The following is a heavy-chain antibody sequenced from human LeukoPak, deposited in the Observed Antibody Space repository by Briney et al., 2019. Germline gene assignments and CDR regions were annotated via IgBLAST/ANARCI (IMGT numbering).Heavy chain of an antibody. CDR3: ARDLIYYDSSGYHNDAFDI. V-gene: IGHV4-38-2*02. D-gene: IGHD3-22*01. J-gene: IGHJ3*02. CDR1: GHFLTSGYY. Sequence: SHTVSLICTVSGHFLTSGYYRGWTRQRPGNGLEWIARIFHSGRTLYNPSVKSRVTISVDTSKNQSSLKLSSVTAADTAVYYCARDLIYYDSSGYHNDAFDIWGQGTMVTVSS. CDR2: IFHSGRT.